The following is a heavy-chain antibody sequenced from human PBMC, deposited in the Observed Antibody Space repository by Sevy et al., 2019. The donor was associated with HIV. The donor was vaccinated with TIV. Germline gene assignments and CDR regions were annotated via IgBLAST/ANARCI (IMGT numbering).Heavy chain of an antibody. CDR2: IYSGGST. CDR1: GFTVSSNY. Sequence: GGSLRLSCAASGFTVSSNYMSWVRQAPGKGLEWVSVIYSGGSTYYADSVKGRFTISRDNSKNTLYLQMNSLRAEDTAGYYCARWGEQQPGAFDIWGQGTMVTVSS. CDR3: ARWGEQQPGAFDI. V-gene: IGHV3-53*01. D-gene: IGHD6-13*01. J-gene: IGHJ3*02.